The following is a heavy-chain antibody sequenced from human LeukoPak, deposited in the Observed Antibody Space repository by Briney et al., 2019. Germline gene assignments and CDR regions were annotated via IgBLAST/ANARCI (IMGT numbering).Heavy chain of an antibody. D-gene: IGHD6-19*01. CDR1: GFTFSSYS. CDR2: ISSSSSYI. Sequence: GGSLRLSCAASGFTFSSYSMNWVRQAPGKGLEWVSSISSSSSYIYYADSMKGRFTISRDNAKNSLYLQMNSLRAEDTAVYYCARGPYSSGWFDYWGQGTLVTVSS. V-gene: IGHV3-21*01. CDR3: ARGPYSSGWFDY. J-gene: IGHJ4*02.